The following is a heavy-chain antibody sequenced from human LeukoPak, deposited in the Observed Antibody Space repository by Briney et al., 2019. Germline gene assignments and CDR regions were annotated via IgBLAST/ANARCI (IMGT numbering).Heavy chain of an antibody. CDR2: IGGIGTYI. V-gene: IGHV3-21*01. J-gene: IGHJ5*02. Sequence: GGSLRLSCAASGFTFSDYSMNWVRQAPGKGLEWISSIGGIGTYIYYADTVKGRFTISRDNAKNSVYLQMNSLRGEDPAVYYCVRDLAWGQETLVTVSS. CDR1: GFTFSDYS. CDR3: VRDLA.